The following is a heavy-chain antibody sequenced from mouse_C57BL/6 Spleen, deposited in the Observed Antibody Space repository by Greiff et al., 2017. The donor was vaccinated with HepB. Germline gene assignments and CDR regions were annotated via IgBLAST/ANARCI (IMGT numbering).Heavy chain of an antibody. CDR2: IYPGDGDT. CDR3: ARWGGTGAMDY. Sequence: QVQLQQSGAELVKPGASVKISCKASGYAFSSYWMNWVKQRPGKGLEWIGQIYPGDGDTNYNGKFKGKATLTADKSSSTAYMHLSSLTSEDSAVYFCARWGGTGAMDYWGQGTSVTVSS. CDR1: GYAFSSYW. J-gene: IGHJ4*01. D-gene: IGHD4-1*01. V-gene: IGHV1-80*01.